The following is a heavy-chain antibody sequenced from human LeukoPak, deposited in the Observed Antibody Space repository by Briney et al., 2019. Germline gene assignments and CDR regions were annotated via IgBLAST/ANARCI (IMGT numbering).Heavy chain of an antibody. CDR1: GDSISNNNYY. CDR2: IYYSGRT. D-gene: IGHD3-10*01. J-gene: IGHJ5*02. CDR3: ARDSGTTGEVKFDP. Sequence: PSETLSLTCTVSGDSISNNNYYWGWIRQPPGKGLEWIGSIYYSGRTYYNPSLKSRVIISVDTSRNQFSLKLSSVTAADTAVYYCARDSGTTGEVKFDPWGQGALVTVSS. V-gene: IGHV4-39*07.